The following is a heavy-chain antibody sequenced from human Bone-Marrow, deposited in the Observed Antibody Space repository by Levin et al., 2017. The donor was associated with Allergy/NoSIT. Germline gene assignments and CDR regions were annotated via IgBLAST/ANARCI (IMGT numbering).Heavy chain of an antibody. D-gene: IGHD6-19*01. CDR1: GFTFSSYA. CDR3: AKDGMKQWLAFDL. J-gene: IGHJ4*02. Sequence: HPGGSLRLSCSASGFTFSSYAMSWVRQAPGKGLEWVSAISGSGGSTSYPDSVKGRLTISRNNSTNTLDLQMNSLRAEDTDVDYCAKDGMKQWLAFDLWGQGTLVTVSS. V-gene: IGHV3-23*01. CDR2: ISGSGGST.